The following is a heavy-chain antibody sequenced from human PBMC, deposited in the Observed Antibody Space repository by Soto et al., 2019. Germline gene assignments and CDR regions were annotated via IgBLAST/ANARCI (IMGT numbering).Heavy chain of an antibody. Sequence: GGSLRLSCAASEFTFSSYAMSWVRQAPGKGLEWVSFISSSSSYIYYLDSVKGRFTISRDNAKKSLYLQMSSLRAEDTAVYYCARDRSPNYDFWPPYATDVWCQGPTVTLSS. V-gene: IGHV3-21*01. CDR1: EFTFSSYA. D-gene: IGHD3-3*01. CDR3: ARDRSPNYDFWPPYATDV. CDR2: ISSSSSYI. J-gene: IGHJ6*02.